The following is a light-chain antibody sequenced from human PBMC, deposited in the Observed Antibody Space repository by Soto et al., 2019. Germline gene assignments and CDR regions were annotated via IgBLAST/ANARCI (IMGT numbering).Light chain of an antibody. Sequence: DIQMTQSPSSLSASVGARVSITCQASEDIRTSLSWFQHKPGRAPKLLIYGASYLDTGVPSRFRGSGSGTDFTLTISSLQPEDIATYYCQHYNNLPPFTFGPGTIVDIK. V-gene: IGKV1-33*01. CDR3: QHYNNLPPFT. J-gene: IGKJ3*01. CDR2: GAS. CDR1: EDIRTS.